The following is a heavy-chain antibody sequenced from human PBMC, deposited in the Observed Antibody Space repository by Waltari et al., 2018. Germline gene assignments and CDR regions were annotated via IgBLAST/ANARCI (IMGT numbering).Heavy chain of an antibody. J-gene: IGHJ4*02. CDR3: ARERGLRRYFDY. CDR1: GFTFSSYG. D-gene: IGHD4-17*01. V-gene: IGHV3-33*01. CDR2: IWYDGSNK. Sequence: QVQLVESGGGVVQPGRSLRLSCAASGFTFSSYGMPWVRQAPGKGLEWVAVIWYDGSNKYYADSVKGRFTISRDNSKNTLYLQMNSLRAEDTAVYYCARERGLRRYFDYWGQGTLVTVSS.